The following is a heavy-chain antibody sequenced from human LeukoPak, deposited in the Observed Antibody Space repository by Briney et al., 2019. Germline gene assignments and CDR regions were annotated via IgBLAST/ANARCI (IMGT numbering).Heavy chain of an antibody. Sequence: SETLSLTCTVSGGSISSGDYYWSWIRQPPGKGLEWIGYIYYSGSTNYNPSLKSRVTISLDTSKNQFSLKLSSVTAADTAVYYCARSTWLLDKWGQGTLVTVSS. V-gene: IGHV4-61*08. J-gene: IGHJ4*02. CDR2: IYYSGST. CDR3: ARSTWLLDK. D-gene: IGHD3-22*01. CDR1: GGSISSGDYY.